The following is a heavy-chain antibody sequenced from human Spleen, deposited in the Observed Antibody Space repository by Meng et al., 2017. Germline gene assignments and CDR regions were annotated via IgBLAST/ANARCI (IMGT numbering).Heavy chain of an antibody. CDR1: GYTFTSYG. D-gene: IGHD1-26*01. V-gene: IGHV1-18*01. Sequence: ASVKVSCKASGYTFTSYGISWVRQAPGQGLEWMGWISAYNGNTNYAQKLQGRVTMTTDTSTSTAYMELRSLRSDDTAVYYCAREGGSYLSFYYYGMDVWGRGTTVTVSS. J-gene: IGHJ6*02. CDR3: AREGGSYLSFYYYGMDV. CDR2: ISAYNGNT.